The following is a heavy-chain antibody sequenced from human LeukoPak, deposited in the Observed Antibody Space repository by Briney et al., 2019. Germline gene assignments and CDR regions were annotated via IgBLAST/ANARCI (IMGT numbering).Heavy chain of an antibody. CDR3: ASARFYYYDSSGYPYYFDN. CDR2: INYRANT. CDR1: GGSISSDEYY. V-gene: IGHV4-30-4*01. J-gene: IGHJ4*02. D-gene: IGHD3-22*01. Sequence: SETLSLTCSVSGGSISSDEYYWSWIRQPPGKGLEWIGYINYRANTFYNPSLRSRLDMSIDTSRSQFSLKLKSVTAADTAVYFCASARFYYYDSSGYPYYFDNWGQGVLVSVSS.